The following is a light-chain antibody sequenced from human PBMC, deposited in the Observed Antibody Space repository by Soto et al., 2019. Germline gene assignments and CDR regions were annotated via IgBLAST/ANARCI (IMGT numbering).Light chain of an antibody. CDR1: SSNIGAGYD. Sequence: QSVLTQPPSVSGAPGQRVTISCTGSSSNIGAGYDVHWYQQLPGTAPKLLIYGNSNRPSGVPDRFSGSKSGTSASLAITGLQAEDEADYYCLSYDSGLSDVVFGGGTKLTVL. CDR3: LSYDSGLSDVV. J-gene: IGLJ2*01. V-gene: IGLV1-40*01. CDR2: GNS.